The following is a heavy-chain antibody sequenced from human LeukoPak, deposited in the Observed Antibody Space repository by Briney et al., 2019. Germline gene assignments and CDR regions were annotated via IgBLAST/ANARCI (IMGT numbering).Heavy chain of an antibody. Sequence: SETLSLTCAVYGGSFSGYYWSWIRQPPGKGLEWIGEINHSGSTNYNPSLKSRVTISVDTSKNQFSLKLSSVTAADTAVYYCARYDYGDYGWFDPWGQGPLVTVSS. D-gene: IGHD4-17*01. CDR2: INHSGST. J-gene: IGHJ5*02. CDR3: ARYDYGDYGWFDP. CDR1: GGSFSGYY. V-gene: IGHV4-34*01.